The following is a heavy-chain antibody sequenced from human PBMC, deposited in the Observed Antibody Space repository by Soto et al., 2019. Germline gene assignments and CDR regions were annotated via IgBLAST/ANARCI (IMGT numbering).Heavy chain of an antibody. J-gene: IGHJ4*02. CDR3: ARGGYCSGGSCSELDY. CDR2: MNPNSGNT. D-gene: IGHD2-15*01. Sequence: ASVKVSCKASGYTFTSYDINWVRQATGQGLEWMGWMNPNSGNTGYAQKFQGRVTMTRNTSISTAYMELSSLRSEDTAVYYCARGGYCSGGSCSELDYWGQGTLVTVSS. V-gene: IGHV1-8*01. CDR1: GYTFTSYD.